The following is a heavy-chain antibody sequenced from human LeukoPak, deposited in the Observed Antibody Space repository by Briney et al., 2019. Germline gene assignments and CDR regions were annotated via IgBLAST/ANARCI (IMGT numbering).Heavy chain of an antibody. V-gene: IGHV5-10-1*01. CDR3: ARYDISAYRDDY. J-gene: IGHJ4*02. CDR2: IDPSDSYS. CDR1: GYSFTSYW. D-gene: IGHD3-22*01. Sequence: PGESLKISCKGSGYSFTSYWISWVRQMPGKGLEWMGRIDPSDSYSNYSPSFQGHVAISADKSISTAYLQWSSLKASDTAMYYCARYDISAYRDDYGGQGTLVTVYS.